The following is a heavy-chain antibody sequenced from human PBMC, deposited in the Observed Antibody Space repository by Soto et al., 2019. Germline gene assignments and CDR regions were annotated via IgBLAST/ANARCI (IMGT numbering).Heavy chain of an antibody. CDR3: ARVRRAAAAGFYYYYGMDV. CDR2: INHSGST. J-gene: IGHJ6*02. V-gene: IGHV4-34*01. CDR1: GGSFSGYY. D-gene: IGHD6-13*01. Sequence: PSETLSLTCAVYGGSFSGYYCSWIRQPPGKGLEWIGEINHSGSTNYNPSLKSRVTISVDTSKNQFSLKLSSVTAAGTAVYYCARVRRAAAAGFYYYYGMDVWGQGTTVTVSS.